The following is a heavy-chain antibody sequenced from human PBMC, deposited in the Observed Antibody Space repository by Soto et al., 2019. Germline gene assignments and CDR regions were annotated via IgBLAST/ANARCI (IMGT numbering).Heavy chain of an antibody. D-gene: IGHD1-26*01. CDR1: GFSLSKARMG. V-gene: IGHV2-26*01. Sequence: QVTLKESGPVLVKPTETLTLTCTVSGFSLSKARMGVSWIRQPPGKALEWLAHIFWNDERSYNTSLKSRLTISRATSKSPVVLTMTNVDPVDTGTYFCARALREGLPIYYFDSWGQGTLVTVSS. CDR3: ARALREGLPIYYFDS. J-gene: IGHJ4*02. CDR2: IFWNDER.